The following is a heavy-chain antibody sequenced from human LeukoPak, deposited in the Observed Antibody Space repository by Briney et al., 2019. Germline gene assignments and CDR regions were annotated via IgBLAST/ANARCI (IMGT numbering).Heavy chain of an antibody. CDR3: ARDREGYCTNGVCLNWFDP. Sequence: PSQTLSLTCTVSGGSISSGGYYWSWIRQHPGKGLEWIGYIYYSGSTYYNPSLKSRVTISVDTSKNQFSLKLSSVTAADTAVYYCARDREGYCTNGVCLNWFDPWGQGTLVTVSS. J-gene: IGHJ5*02. D-gene: IGHD2-8*01. V-gene: IGHV4-31*03. CDR1: GGSISSGGYY. CDR2: IYYSGST.